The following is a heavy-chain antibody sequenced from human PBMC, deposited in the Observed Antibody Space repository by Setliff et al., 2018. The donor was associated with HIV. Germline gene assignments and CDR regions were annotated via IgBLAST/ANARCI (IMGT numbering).Heavy chain of an antibody. J-gene: IGHJ5*02. CDR2: ISHSGNT. V-gene: IGHV4-59*11. Sequence: SETLSLTCTVSGDSINTHYWSWIRQAPGKGLEWIGCISHSGNTNFNPSLNSRVAISVDTSKNQFSLRLTSVTAADTAIYYCARSTVGAGTSFPWGRGILVTVSS. CDR3: ARSTVGAGTSFP. CDR1: GDSINTHY. D-gene: IGHD1-26*01.